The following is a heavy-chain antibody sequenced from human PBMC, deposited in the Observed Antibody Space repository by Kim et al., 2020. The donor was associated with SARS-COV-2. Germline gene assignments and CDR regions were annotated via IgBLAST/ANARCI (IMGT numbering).Heavy chain of an antibody. CDR1: GFTFSSYS. CDR2: ISSSSSSI. Sequence: GGSLRLSCAASGFTFSSYSMNWVRQAPGKGLEWVSSISSSSSSIYYADSVKGRFTISRDTAKNSLYLQMNSLRAEDTAVYYCARDGDYYYDSSGYYSGYYGMDGWGQGTTVTVSS. J-gene: IGHJ6*02. D-gene: IGHD3-22*01. CDR3: ARDGDYYYDSSGYYSGYYGMDG. V-gene: IGHV3-21*01.